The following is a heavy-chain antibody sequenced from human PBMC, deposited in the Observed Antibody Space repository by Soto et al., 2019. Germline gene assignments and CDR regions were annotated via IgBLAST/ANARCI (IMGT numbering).Heavy chain of an antibody. CDR1: GFTFISYA. Sequence: QVQLVESGGGVVQPGRSLRLSCAASGFTFISYAMHWVRQAPGKGLEWVAVISYVGSNKYYADSVKGRFTISRDNSKNTLYLQMNSLRAEDTAVYYCAGCSGGSCYFVWYFDLWGRGTLVTVSS. CDR2: ISYVGSNK. J-gene: IGHJ2*01. CDR3: AGCSGGSCYFVWYFDL. V-gene: IGHV3-30-3*01. D-gene: IGHD2-15*01.